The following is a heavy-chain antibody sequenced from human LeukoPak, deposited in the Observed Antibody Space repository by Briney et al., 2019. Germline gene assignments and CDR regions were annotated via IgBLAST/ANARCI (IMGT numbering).Heavy chain of an antibody. Sequence: SETLSLTCAVYGRSFSDYYWSWIRQPPGKGLEWIGEINHSGSTNYNPSLKSRVTISVDTSKNQFSLKLSSVTAADTAVYYCAKTYHLQSLNWFHPLGQGTPVNVPS. CDR2: INHSGST. CDR1: GRSFSDYY. V-gene: IGHV4-34*01. D-gene: IGHD2-2*01. CDR3: AKTYHLQSLNWFHP. J-gene: IGHJ5*01.